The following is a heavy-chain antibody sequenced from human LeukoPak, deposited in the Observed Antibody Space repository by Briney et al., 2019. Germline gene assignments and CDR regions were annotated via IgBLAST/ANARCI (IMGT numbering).Heavy chain of an antibody. V-gene: IGHV3-48*01. J-gene: IGHJ4*02. CDR3: ATESGTYSGTCFDY. Sequence: GGSLRLSCAASGFTFSSYSMNWVRQAPGKGLEWVSYISSSSSTIYYADSVKGRFTISRDNAKNSLYLQMNSLRAEDTAVYYCATESGTYSGTCFDYWGQGTLVTVSS. CDR2: ISSSSSTI. CDR1: GFTFSSYS. D-gene: IGHD1-26*01.